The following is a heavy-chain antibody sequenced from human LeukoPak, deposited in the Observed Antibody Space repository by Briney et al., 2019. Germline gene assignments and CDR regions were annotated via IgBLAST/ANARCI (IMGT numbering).Heavy chain of an antibody. CDR2: IWYDGSNK. Sequence: PGGSLRLSCAASGFTFSSYAMHWVRQAPGKGLEWVAVIWYDGSNKYYADSVKGRFTDSRINSKNRLYMQMNGLRAEDTDVYYCARDRVVVAATEGYYFDYWGQGTLVTVSS. CDR3: ARDRVVVAATEGYYFDY. V-gene: IGHV3-33*01. J-gene: IGHJ4*02. D-gene: IGHD2-15*01. CDR1: GFTFSSYA.